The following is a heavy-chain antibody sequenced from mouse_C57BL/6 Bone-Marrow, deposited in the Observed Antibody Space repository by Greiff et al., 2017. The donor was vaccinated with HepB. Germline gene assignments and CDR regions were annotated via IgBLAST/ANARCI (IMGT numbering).Heavy chain of an antibody. CDR1: GYTFTSYW. CDR3: ASDNSGYKAMEY. CDR2: IDPSDSYT. Sequence: VQLKQPGAELVKPGASVKLSCKASGYTFTSYWMQWVKQRPGQGLEWIGEIDPSDSYTNYTQKFKGKATLTVDTSSSTAYMQLSSLTSADSAVDYGASDNSGYKAMEYWGQGNAVTVSS. V-gene: IGHV1-50*01. J-gene: IGHJ4*01. D-gene: IGHD3-2*02.